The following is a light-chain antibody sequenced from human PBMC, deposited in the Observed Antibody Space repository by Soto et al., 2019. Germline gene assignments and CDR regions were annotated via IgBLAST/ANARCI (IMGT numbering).Light chain of an antibody. Sequence: EKVMTQSPATLSVSPGERATLSCRASQTVSSNLAWYQQKPGQAPRLLIYDASNRATGIPARFSGSGSGTDFTLTISSLEPEDFAVYYCQQRSNWLWTFGQGTKVDIK. V-gene: IGKV3-11*01. CDR2: DAS. CDR1: QTVSSN. J-gene: IGKJ1*01. CDR3: QQRSNWLWT.